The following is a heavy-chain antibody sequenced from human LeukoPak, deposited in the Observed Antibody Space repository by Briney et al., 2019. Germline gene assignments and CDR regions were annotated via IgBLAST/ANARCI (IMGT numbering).Heavy chain of an antibody. Sequence: SETLSLTCTVSGYAISSGYYWGWIRQPPGKGLEWIGSIYHSGSSYYNPSLNSRVTISVDTSKNQFSLKLSSVTAADTAVYYCARGYSSSWYPNWFDHWGQGTLVTVSS. CDR2: IYHSGSS. CDR1: GYAISSGYY. CDR3: ARGYSSSWYPNWFDH. J-gene: IGHJ5*02. V-gene: IGHV4-38-2*02. D-gene: IGHD6-13*01.